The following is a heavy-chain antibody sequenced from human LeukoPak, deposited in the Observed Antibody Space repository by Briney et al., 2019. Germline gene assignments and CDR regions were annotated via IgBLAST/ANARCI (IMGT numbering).Heavy chain of an antibody. CDR2: INHSGST. V-gene: IGHV4-34*01. CDR1: GGSFNTYY. D-gene: IGHD3-10*01. J-gene: IGHJ4*02. CDR3: ARGVDYYGV. Sequence: SETLSLTCAVYGGSFNTYYWSWIRQPPGKGLEWIGEINHSGSTNYNPSLKSRFTISVDTSKKQFSLKLSSVTAADTAVYYCARGVDYYGVWGQGTLVTVSS.